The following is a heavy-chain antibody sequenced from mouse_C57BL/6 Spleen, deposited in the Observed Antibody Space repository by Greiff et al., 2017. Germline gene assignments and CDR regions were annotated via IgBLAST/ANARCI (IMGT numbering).Heavy chain of an antibody. V-gene: IGHV3-6*01. CDR1: GYSITSGYY. CDR3: ARDGLRSTWFAY. J-gene: IGHJ3*01. CDR2: ISYDGSN. D-gene: IGHD1-1*01. Sequence: ESGPGLVKPSQSLSLTCSVTGYSITSGYYWNWIRQFPGNKLEWMGYISYDGSNHYTPSLKNRVSITRDRSKNQCFLKVNFVTTEDTAAYYCARDGLRSTWFAYWGQGTLVTVSA.